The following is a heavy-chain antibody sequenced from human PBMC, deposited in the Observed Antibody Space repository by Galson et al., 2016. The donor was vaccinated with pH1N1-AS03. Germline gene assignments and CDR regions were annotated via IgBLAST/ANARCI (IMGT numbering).Heavy chain of an antibody. CDR2: ISSTSSIF. CDR1: GFIFSSYS. D-gene: IGHD5/OR15-5a*01. CDR3: ASPYSVYDGQDAFDI. V-gene: IGHV3-48*04. J-gene: IGHJ3*02. Sequence: SLRLSCAASGFIFSSYSMNWVRQAPGKGLEWVSYISSTSSIFHYADSVKGRFTISRDNARTSLYLQMNSLRAEDTAVYYCASPYSVYDGQDAFDIWGQGTMVTVSS.